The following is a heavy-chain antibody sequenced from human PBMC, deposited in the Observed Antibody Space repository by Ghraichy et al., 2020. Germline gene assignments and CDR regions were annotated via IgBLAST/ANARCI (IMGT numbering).Heavy chain of an antibody. CDR1: GFTFISYT. CDR2: MSYDGNTK. V-gene: IGHV3-30-3*01. CDR3: ARPHNYADYTD. J-gene: IGHJ4*02. Sequence: GGSLRLSCAASGFTFISYTMHWVRQAPGNGLEWVAVMSYDGNTKYYADSVKGRFTISRDNSKNTLYLQMNSLRAEDTAVYYCARPHNYADYTDWGQGTLVTVSS. D-gene: IGHD4-17*01.